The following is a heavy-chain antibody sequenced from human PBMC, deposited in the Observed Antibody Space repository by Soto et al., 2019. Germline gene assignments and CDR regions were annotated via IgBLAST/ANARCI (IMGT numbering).Heavy chain of an antibody. CDR1: GFSLSNAGLG. V-gene: IGHV2-26*04. D-gene: IGHD6-13*01. J-gene: IGHJ5*02. CDR3: ASTYSSSWYWFDP. CDR2: IFSNDGK. Sequence: QVTVKESGPVLVKPTETLTLTCTVSGFSLSNAGLGVSWIRQPPGKALEWLAHIFSNDGKSYSTSLKSRLTISRDTSKRQVVLTMTNLDPVDTATYYCASTYSSSWYWFDPWGQGTLVTVSS.